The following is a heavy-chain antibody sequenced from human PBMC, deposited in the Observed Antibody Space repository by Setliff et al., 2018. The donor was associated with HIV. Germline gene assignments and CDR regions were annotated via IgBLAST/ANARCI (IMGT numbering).Heavy chain of an antibody. CDR2: IYTSGST. Sequence: PSETLSLTCTVSGGSISSGSYYWSWIRQPAGKGLEWIGRIYTSGSTNYKSSLKSRVTISVDTSKNQFSLKLRSVTAADTAVYYCARDKMEAPAGTKGYYYYYGMDVWGQGTTVTVSS. V-gene: IGHV4-61*02. D-gene: IGHD2-2*01. CDR1: GGSISSGSYY. J-gene: IGHJ6*02. CDR3: ARDKMEAPAGTKGYYYYYGMDV.